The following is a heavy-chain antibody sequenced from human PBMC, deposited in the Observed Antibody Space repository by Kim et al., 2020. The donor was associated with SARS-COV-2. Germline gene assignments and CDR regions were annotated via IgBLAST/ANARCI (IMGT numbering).Heavy chain of an antibody. V-gene: IGHV4-59*01. Sequence: NPSLKSRVTISVDTSKNQFSLKLSSVTAADTAVYYCARRRDTGYYYGMDVWGQGTTVTVSS. D-gene: IGHD2-8*02. J-gene: IGHJ6*02. CDR3: ARRRDTGYYYGMDV.